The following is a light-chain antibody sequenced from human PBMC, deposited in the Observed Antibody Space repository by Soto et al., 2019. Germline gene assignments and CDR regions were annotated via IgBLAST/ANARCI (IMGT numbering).Light chain of an antibody. V-gene: IGKV3-20*01. CDR1: QSVSNNY. J-gene: IGKJ1*01. Sequence: EIVVTQSPGTLSLSTGERATLSCRASQSVSNNYLDGYQQKPGQAPRLLIYVASNRATGIPDRVSVSGSGTDFTLTSSRLGPEDFVVYYCRECGRSGTFGQGKKVEIK. CDR2: VAS. CDR3: RECGRSGT.